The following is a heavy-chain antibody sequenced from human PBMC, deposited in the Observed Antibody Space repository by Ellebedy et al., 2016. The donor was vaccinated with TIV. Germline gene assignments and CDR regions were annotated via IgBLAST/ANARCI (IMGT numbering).Heavy chain of an antibody. Sequence: SETLSLXXTVSGDSVSRSNYYWGWIRQRPGKGPEWIGNIYHTGTTFYNPSLKSRVTISLDTSKNHFSLKLSSVTAADTAVYYCARVWFGDLSSPEGDVWGQGTTVTVSS. CDR1: GDSVSRSNYY. V-gene: IGHV4-39*02. CDR3: ARVWFGDLSSPEGDV. CDR2: IYHTGTT. J-gene: IGHJ6*02. D-gene: IGHD3-10*01.